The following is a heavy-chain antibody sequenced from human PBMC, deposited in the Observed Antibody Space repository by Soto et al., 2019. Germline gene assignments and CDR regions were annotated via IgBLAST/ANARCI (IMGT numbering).Heavy chain of an antibody. CDR2: IYYSGST. CDR1: GGSISSSSYY. Sequence: SETLSLTCTVSGGSISSSSYYWGWIRQPPGKGLEWIGSIYYSGSTYYNPSLKSRVTISVDTSKNQFSLKLSSVTAADTAVYYCARQYDFWSGLGLEYYYMDVWGKGTTVTVSS. V-gene: IGHV4-39*01. D-gene: IGHD3-3*01. J-gene: IGHJ6*03. CDR3: ARQYDFWSGLGLEYYYMDV.